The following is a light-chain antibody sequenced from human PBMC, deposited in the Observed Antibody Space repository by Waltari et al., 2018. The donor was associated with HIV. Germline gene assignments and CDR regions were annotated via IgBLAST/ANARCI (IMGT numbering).Light chain of an antibody. CDR2: CAS. V-gene: IGKV4-1*01. Sequence: DIVMTQSPDSLAVSLGERATMNCKSSQSLLYSSNNKNYLAWYQQKPGQPPKLLLYCASTRESGVPDRFSGSGSATDFTLTISSLQAEDVAVYYCQQYSITPVTFGQGTKLEIK. CDR3: QQYSITPVT. J-gene: IGKJ2*01. CDR1: QSLLYSSNNKNY.